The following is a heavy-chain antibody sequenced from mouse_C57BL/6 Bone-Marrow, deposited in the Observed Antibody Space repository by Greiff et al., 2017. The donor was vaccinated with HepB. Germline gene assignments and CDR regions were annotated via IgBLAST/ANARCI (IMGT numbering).Heavy chain of an antibody. V-gene: IGHV1-42*01. CDR2: INPSTGGT. CDR1: GYSFTGYY. CDR3: ARLFITTVVDY. D-gene: IGHD1-1*01. Sequence: LVESGPELVKPGASVKISCKASGYSFTGYYMNWVKQSPEKSLEWIGEINPSTGGTTYNQKFKAKATLTVDKSSSTAYMQLKSLTSEDSAVYYCARLFITTVVDYWGQGTTLTVSS. J-gene: IGHJ2*01.